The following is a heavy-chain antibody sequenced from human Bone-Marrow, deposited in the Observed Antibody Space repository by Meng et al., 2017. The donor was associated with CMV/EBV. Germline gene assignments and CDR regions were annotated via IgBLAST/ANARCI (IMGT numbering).Heavy chain of an antibody. D-gene: IGHD3-22*01. CDR3: AKRGDSSGTYAMDV. CDR1: GFTFSSND. CDR2: IGTAGDT. Sequence: GESLKISCAASGFTFSSNDMHWVRQTTGKGLEWVSAIGTAGDTYYPGSVKGRFTISRDNSKNTLYLQMNSLRAEDTAVYYCAKRGDSSGTYAMDVWGQGTTVTVSS. V-gene: IGHV3-13*01. J-gene: IGHJ6*02.